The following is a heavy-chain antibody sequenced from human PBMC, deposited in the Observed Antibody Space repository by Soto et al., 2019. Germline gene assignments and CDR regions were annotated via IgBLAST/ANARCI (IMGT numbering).Heavy chain of an antibody. J-gene: IGHJ6*03. V-gene: IGHV4-31*03. CDR2: IYYSGST. CDR3: ARGGYCSGGSCYETPYYYYYYMDV. D-gene: IGHD2-15*01. CDR1: GCSIISVVYY. Sequence: SETLSLTCTFSGCSIISVVYYWSWIRQHPGKGLEWIGYIYYSGSTYYNPSLKSRVTISVDTSKNQFSLKLSSVTAADTAVYYCARGGYCSGGSCYETPYYYYYYMDVWGKGTTVTVSS.